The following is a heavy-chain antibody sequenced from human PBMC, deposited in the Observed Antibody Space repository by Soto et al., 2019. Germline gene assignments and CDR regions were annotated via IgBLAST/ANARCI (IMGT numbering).Heavy chain of an antibody. CDR1: GYSLSSGYY. V-gene: IGHV4-38-2*01. CDR3: ARSGDDYSSHIDY. CDR2: MNYRGKT. J-gene: IGHJ4*02. D-gene: IGHD4-4*01. Sequence: PSETLSLTCGVSGYSLSSGYYWAWVRQPPGKGLEWIGSMNYRGKTSYNPSLKSRVTISLDASNNQVSLKVTSVPAADTAVYHCARSGDDYSSHIDYWGQGPLVTVSS.